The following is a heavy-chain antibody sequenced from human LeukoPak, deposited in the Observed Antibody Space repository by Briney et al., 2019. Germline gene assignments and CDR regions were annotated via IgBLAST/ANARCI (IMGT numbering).Heavy chain of an antibody. Sequence: GGSLRLSCAASGFTFSSYEMNWVRQAPGKGLEWVSYISSSSSIYYGDSVKGRFTMSRDNAKNSLYLQVNSLRAEDTAVYYCARPTIAAAGNFEYWGQGTLVTVSS. D-gene: IGHD6-13*01. J-gene: IGHJ4*02. CDR3: ARPTIAAAGNFEY. CDR2: ISSSSSI. V-gene: IGHV3-48*03. CDR1: GFTFSSYE.